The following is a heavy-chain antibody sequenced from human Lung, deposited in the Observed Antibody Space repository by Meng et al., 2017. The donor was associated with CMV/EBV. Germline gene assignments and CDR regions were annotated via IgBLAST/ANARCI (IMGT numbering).Heavy chain of an antibody. D-gene: IGHD5-24*01. V-gene: IGHV3-21*01. J-gene: IGHJ4*02. CDR3: ARAPLRWLLKNYFAY. Sequence: GESXKISCTASGFTFSDYSMNWVRQAPGKGLEWVSSISSSDYIYYADSMRGRFTVSRDNGEDSLYLHINTLRADDTAVYFCARAPLRWLLKNYFAYWGPG. CDR1: GFTFSDYS. CDR2: ISSSDYI.